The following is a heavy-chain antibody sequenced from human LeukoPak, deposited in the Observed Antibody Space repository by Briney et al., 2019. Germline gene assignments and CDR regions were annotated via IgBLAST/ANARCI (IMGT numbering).Heavy chain of an antibody. CDR3: ASPSIAVAGTWDY. J-gene: IGHJ4*02. CDR1: GGSISSSSYY. V-gene: IGHV4-39*01. Sequence: SETLSLXCTVSGGSISSSSYYWGWIRQPPGKGLEWIGSIYYSGSTYHNPSLKSRVTISVDTSKNQFSLKLSSVTAADTAVYYSASPSIAVAGTWDYWGQGTLVTVSS. CDR2: IYYSGST. D-gene: IGHD6-19*01.